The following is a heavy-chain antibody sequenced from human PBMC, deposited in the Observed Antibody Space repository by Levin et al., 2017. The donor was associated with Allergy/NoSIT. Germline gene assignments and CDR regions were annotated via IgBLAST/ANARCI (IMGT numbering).Heavy chain of an antibody. D-gene: IGHD6-19*01. CDR1: GFTFSSYA. V-gene: IGHV3-23*01. CDR2: ISASAAST. CDR3: TRVLAVAGKWHGFDM. J-gene: IGHJ3*02. Sequence: GGSLRLSCAPTGFTFSSYAMAWVRQAPGKGLEWVASISASAASTYYADSVKGRFSLSRDNYKNTLFLQLNSLRDEDTAVYYCTRVLAVAGKWHGFDMWGRGAMVTVSS.